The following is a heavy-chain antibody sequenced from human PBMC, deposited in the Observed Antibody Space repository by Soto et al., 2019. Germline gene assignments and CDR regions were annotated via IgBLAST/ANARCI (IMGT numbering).Heavy chain of an antibody. CDR1: GYTFTGYY. D-gene: IGHD3-10*01. CDR3: ARGGVYGYDAFDI. CDR2: INPNSGGT. V-gene: IGHV1-2*04. Sequence: ASVKVSCKASGYTFTGYYMHWVRQAPGQGLEWMGWINPNSGGTSYAQKFQGWVTMTRDTSISTAYMELSRLRSDDTAVYYCARGGVYGYDAFDIWGQGTMVTVSS. J-gene: IGHJ3*02.